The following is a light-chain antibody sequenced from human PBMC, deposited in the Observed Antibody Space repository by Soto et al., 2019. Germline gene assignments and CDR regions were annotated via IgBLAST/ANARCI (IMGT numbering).Light chain of an antibody. Sequence: DIQMTQSPSTLSASVGDRVTITCRASQSISSWLAWYQQKPGKAPKLLIHMASSLESGVPSRFSGSGSGTDFTLTISSLQPDDFATYYCQQYDSYWTFGQGTKVEIK. CDR1: QSISSW. CDR2: MAS. J-gene: IGKJ1*01. CDR3: QQYDSYWT. V-gene: IGKV1-5*03.